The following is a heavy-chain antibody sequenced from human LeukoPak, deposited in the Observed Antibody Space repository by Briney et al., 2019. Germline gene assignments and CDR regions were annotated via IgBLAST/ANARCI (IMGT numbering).Heavy chain of an antibody. V-gene: IGHV3-20*03. J-gene: IGHJ5*02. D-gene: IGHD2-15*01. CDR2: INWNGGTT. Sequence: PGXGLDWVSGINWNGGTTGYADSVKGRFTISRDNAKNSLYLQMNNLRAEDTAFYYCARETGGGSSWGQGTLVTVSS. CDR3: ARETGGGSS.